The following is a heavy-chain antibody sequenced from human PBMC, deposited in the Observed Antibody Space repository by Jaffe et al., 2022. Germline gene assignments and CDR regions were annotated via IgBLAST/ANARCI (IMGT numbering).Heavy chain of an antibody. J-gene: IGHJ3*02. CDR1: GFTFSDHG. Sequence: QVQLVESGGGVVQIGGSLRLSCVASGFTFSDHGMHWVRQAPGKGLEWVAFVRYDEQKSYADSVKGRSTISRDNSKNTLYLQVNSLRPEDTALYSCARDAFNYAFDIWGQGTLVTVSS. CDR3: ARDAFNYAFDI. CDR2: VRYDEQK. V-gene: IGHV3-30*02.